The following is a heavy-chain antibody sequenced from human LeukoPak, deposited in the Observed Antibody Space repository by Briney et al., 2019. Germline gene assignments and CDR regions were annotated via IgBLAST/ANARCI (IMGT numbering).Heavy chain of an antibody. CDR1: GFTFSDYY. Sequence: GGSLRLSCAASGFTFSDYYMSWIRQAPGKGLEWISYISSTGSNIYYADSVKGRFTISRDNSKNTLYLQMNSLRAEDTAVYYCAKSWAFDTAMVYYFDYWGQGTLVTVSS. D-gene: IGHD5-18*01. V-gene: IGHV3-11*01. J-gene: IGHJ4*02. CDR3: AKSWAFDTAMVYYFDY. CDR2: ISSTGSNI.